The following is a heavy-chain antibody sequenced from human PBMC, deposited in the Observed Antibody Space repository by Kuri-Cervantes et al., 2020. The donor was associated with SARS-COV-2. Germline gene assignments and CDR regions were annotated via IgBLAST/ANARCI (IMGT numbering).Heavy chain of an antibody. Sequence: GESLKISCAVSGFTFSSYWMSWVRQAPGKGLEWVSVIYSGGSTYYADSVKGRFTISRDNSKNTLYLQMNSLRAEDTAVYYCARYGAVERDYYYYYGMDVWGQGTTVTVSS. CDR1: GFTFSSYW. D-gene: IGHD1-1*01. V-gene: IGHV3-66*01. CDR2: IYSGGST. CDR3: ARYGAVERDYYYYYGMDV. J-gene: IGHJ6*02.